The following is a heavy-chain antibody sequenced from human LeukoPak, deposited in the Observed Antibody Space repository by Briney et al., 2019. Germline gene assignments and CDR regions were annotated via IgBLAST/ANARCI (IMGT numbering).Heavy chain of an antibody. CDR1: GGTFSSYA. V-gene: IGHV1-69*13. D-gene: IGHD4-17*01. CDR2: IIPIFGTA. CDR3: ARVALTTSYYYYYMDV. Sequence: GASVKVSCKASGGTFSSYAISWVRQAPGQGLEWMGGIIPIFGTANYAQKFQGRVTITADESTSTAYMELSSLRSEDTAVYYCARVALTTSYYYYYMDVWGKGTTVTISS. J-gene: IGHJ6*03.